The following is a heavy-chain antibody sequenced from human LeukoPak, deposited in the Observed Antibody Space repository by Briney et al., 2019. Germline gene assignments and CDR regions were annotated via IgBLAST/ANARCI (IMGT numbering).Heavy chain of an antibody. V-gene: IGHV1-46*01. J-gene: IGHJ4*02. CDR1: GYTFTNYY. CDR2: IDPSSSTST. CDR3: AREDGYNYIYPY. Sequence: ASVKVSCKASGYTFTNYYLHWVRQAPGQGLEWMGIIDPSSSTSTTYAQKFQGRLTMARDTSTSTVYMELSSLRSDDTAVYYCAREDGYNYIYPYWGQGTLVTVSS. D-gene: IGHD5-24*01.